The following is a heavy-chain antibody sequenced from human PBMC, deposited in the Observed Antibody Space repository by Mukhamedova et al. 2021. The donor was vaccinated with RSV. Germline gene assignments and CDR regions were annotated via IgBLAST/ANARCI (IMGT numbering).Heavy chain of an antibody. CDR3: AKVIVVRFSVGALDI. Sequence: VSTIGSDGGATYFADSVKGRFTISRDNSKNTLFLQMNSLRAEDTAVYYCAKVIVVRFSVGALDIWGQGTMVTVSS. V-gene: IGHV3-23*01. D-gene: IGHD3-3*01. J-gene: IGHJ3*02. CDR2: IGSDGGAT.